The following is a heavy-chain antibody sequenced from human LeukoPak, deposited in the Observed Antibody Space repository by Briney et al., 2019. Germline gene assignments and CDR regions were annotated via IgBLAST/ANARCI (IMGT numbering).Heavy chain of an antibody. CDR1: GGTFSSYA. V-gene: IGHV1-69*13. CDR3: ARESKTYYYDSSGYHAAEFDY. CDR2: VIPIFGTA. D-gene: IGHD3-22*01. J-gene: IGHJ4*02. Sequence: GASVKVSCKASGGTFSSYAISWVRQAPGQGLEWMGGVIPIFGTANYAQKFQGRVTITADESTSTAYMELSSLRSEDTAVNYCARESKTYYYDSSGYHAAEFDYWGQGTLVTVSS.